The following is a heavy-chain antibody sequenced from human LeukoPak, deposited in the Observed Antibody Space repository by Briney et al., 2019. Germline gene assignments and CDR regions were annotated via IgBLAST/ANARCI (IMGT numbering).Heavy chain of an antibody. CDR3: ARDLSGYDHNYYYYMDV. Sequence: GGSLRLSCAASGFTFSTYSMNWVRQAPGKGLEWVSCISTSSSYIYYADSVKGRFTISGDNAKKSLYLQMNSLRAEDTAVYYCARDLSGYDHNYYYYMDVWGKGTTVTVSS. CDR2: ISTSSSYI. J-gene: IGHJ6*03. D-gene: IGHD5-12*01. V-gene: IGHV3-21*01. CDR1: GFTFSTYS.